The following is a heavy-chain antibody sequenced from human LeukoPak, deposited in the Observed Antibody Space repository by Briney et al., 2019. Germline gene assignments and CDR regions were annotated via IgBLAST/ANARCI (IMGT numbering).Heavy chain of an antibody. V-gene: IGHV3-9*01. D-gene: IGHD5-12*01. J-gene: IGHJ4*02. CDR1: GFTFDDYA. CDR3: AKEGEWLRAPFDY. CDR2: ISWNSGSI. Sequence: PGGSLRLSCAASGFTFDDYAIHWVRHAPGKGLEWVSGISWNSGSIGYADSVKGRFTISRDNAKNSLYLQMNSLRAEDTALYYCAKEGEWLRAPFDYWGQGTLVTVSS.